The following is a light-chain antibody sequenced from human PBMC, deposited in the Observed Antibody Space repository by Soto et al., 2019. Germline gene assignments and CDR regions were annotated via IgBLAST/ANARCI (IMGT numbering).Light chain of an antibody. CDR1: SCSIASNY. CDR3: QSYDSSSVV. CDR2: EDN. J-gene: IGLJ2*01. Sequence: NFMLTQPHSVSESPGKTVTISCTRSSCSIASNYVQWYQQRPGSAPTTVIYEDNQRPSGVPDRFSGSIDSSSNSASLTISGLKTEDEADYYCQSYDSSSVVFGGGTKLTVL. V-gene: IGLV6-57*04.